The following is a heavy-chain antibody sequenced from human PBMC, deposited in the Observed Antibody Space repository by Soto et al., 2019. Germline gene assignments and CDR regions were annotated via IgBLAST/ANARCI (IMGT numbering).Heavy chain of an antibody. CDR2: ISSSGDSI. CDR3: AREIGLNWFDP. Sequence: QVQLVESGGGLVKPGGSLRLSCAASGFTFSDHYMSWFRQAPGKGLEWVSYISSSGDSIYYADSVAGRFTVSRDNARNSLYLQMNSLRAEDTAMYYCAREIGLNWFDPWGQGTLVTVSS. V-gene: IGHV3-11*01. J-gene: IGHJ5*02. CDR1: GFTFSDHY.